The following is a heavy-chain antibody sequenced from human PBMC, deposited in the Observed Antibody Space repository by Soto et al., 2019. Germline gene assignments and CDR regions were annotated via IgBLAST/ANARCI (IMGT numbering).Heavy chain of an antibody. J-gene: IGHJ4*02. Sequence: ASVKVSCKVSGYTLTELSMHWVRQAPGKGLEWMGGFDPEDGETIYAQKFQGRVTMTEDTSTDTAYMELSSLRSEDTAVYYCATAQITFGGVIVISVRYYLDYWGQGTLVTVSS. D-gene: IGHD3-16*02. CDR1: GYTLTELS. V-gene: IGHV1-24*01. CDR3: ATAQITFGGVIVISVRYYLDY. CDR2: FDPEDGET.